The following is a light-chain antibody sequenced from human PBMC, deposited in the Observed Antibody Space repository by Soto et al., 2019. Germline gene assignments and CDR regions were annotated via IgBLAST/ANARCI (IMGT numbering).Light chain of an antibody. CDR3: QQYGRSATT. V-gene: IGKV3-20*01. CDR2: GAS. Sequence: IALTRSPGTPSLSPEDTATLSCRASYRVGSNYLAWHQQRPCQAPRLLIYGASSRAPGVPDQFRGSGAGPDFTLTFRSLGPEDFAVYYFQQYGRSATTFGQGTKLEI. J-gene: IGKJ2*01. CDR1: YRVGSNY.